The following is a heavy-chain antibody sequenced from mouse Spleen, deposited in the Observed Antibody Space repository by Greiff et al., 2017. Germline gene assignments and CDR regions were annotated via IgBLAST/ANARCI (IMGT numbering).Heavy chain of an antibody. J-gene: IGHJ4*01. CDR1: GYTFTEYN. V-gene: IGHV1-18*01. Sequence: VQLQQSGPEVVKPGASVKIPCKASGYTFTEYNMDWVKQSHGKSLEWIGDINPNNGGTFYNRNFRGEATLTVDKSSNTAYMELRSLTSEDTAVYYCARRGWDGAMDYWGQGTSVTVSS. D-gene: IGHD4-1*01. CDR2: INPNNGGT. CDR3: ARRGWDGAMDY.